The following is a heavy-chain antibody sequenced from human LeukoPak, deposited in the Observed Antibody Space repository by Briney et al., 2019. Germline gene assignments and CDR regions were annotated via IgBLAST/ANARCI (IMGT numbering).Heavy chain of an antibody. V-gene: IGHV1-2*06. CDR3: ARGDYDTSGYKFDY. CDR2: IIPNSGGT. D-gene: IGHD3-22*01. Sequence: GESLKFSCKASGSTFTGYYMHWVRQAPGQGLEWMGRIIPNSGGTNFGQKFKGRLTMPRDTSISTAYMELSRLSSDDTAVYYCARGDYDTSGYKFDYWGQGTLVTVSS. CDR1: GSTFTGYY. J-gene: IGHJ4*02.